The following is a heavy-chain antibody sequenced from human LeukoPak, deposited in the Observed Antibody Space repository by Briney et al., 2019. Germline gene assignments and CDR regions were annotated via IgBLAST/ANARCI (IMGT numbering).Heavy chain of an antibody. J-gene: IGHJ3*02. CDR2: IYYSGST. CDR1: GGSISSYY. V-gene: IGHV4-59*08. CDR3: ARHIYGFNALDAFDI. D-gene: IGHD4-17*01. Sequence: SETLSLTCAVSGGSISSYYWSWIRQPPGKGLEWIGYIYYSGSTNYTPSLKSRVTISVDTSKNQFSLKLSSVTAADTAVYYCARHIYGFNALDAFDIWGQGTMVTVSS.